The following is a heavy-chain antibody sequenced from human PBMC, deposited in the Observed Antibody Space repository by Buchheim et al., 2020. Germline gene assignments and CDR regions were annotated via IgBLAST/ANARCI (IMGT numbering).Heavy chain of an antibody. CDR2: ISYDGSNK. V-gene: IGHV3-30-3*01. CDR1: GFTFSSYA. CDR3: AKEVERRFEY. J-gene: IGHJ4*01. Sequence: QLQLVESGGGVVQPGRSLRLSCAASGFTFSSYAMHWVRQAPGKGLEWVAVISYDGSNKYYADSVKGRFTIPRDNSKNTLYLHMNSLRAEDTAVYYCAKEVERRFEYWGHGTL. D-gene: IGHD1-1*01.